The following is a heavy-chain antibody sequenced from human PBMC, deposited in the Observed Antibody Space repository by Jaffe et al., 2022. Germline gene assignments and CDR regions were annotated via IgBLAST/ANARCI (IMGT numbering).Heavy chain of an antibody. Sequence: EVQLVESGGGLVQPGRSLRLSCAASGFTFDDYAMHWVRQAPGKGLEWVSGISWNSGSIGYADSVKGRFTISRDNAKNSLYLQMNSLRAEDTALYYCAKGLAAAAPFGFDPWGQGTLVTVSS. CDR3: AKGLAAAAPFGFDP. D-gene: IGHD6-13*01. V-gene: IGHV3-9*01. CDR2: ISWNSGSI. J-gene: IGHJ5*02. CDR1: GFTFDDYA.